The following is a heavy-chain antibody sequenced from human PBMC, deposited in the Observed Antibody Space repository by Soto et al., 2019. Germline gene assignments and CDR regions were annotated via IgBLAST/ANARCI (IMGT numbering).Heavy chain of an antibody. CDR1: GFTFSSYA. V-gene: IGHV3-30-3*01. Sequence: PGGSLRLSCAASGFTFSSYAMHWVRQAPGKGLEWVAVISYDGSNKYYADSVKGRFTISRDNSKNTLYLQMNSLRAEDTAVYYCARGPGGYCSGGSCYEGYYYGMDVWGQGTTVTVSS. J-gene: IGHJ6*02. D-gene: IGHD2-15*01. CDR3: ARGPGGYCSGGSCYEGYYYGMDV. CDR2: ISYDGSNK.